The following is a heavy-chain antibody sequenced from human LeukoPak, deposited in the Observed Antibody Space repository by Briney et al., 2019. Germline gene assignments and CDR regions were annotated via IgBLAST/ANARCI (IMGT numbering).Heavy chain of an antibody. CDR1: GYTFFNYD. V-gene: IGHV1-8*02. Sequence: GASVKVSCKASGYTFFNYDINWVRQATGQGPEWMGWMNPDSGNTGYAQKFQGRVTTARDSSITTAYMELISLRFEDTAVYYCTRAIRHQLLSDYWGQGTLVTVSS. J-gene: IGHJ4*02. CDR2: MNPDSGNT. D-gene: IGHD2-2*01. CDR3: TRAIRHQLLSDY.